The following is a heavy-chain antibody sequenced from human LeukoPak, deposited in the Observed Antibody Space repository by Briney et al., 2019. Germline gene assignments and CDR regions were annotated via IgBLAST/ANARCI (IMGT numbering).Heavy chain of an antibody. D-gene: IGHD2-2*01. J-gene: IGHJ4*02. CDR3: ARGLIVVVPAANLPMYYFDY. CDR2: INPNSGGT. Sequence: ASVKVSCKASGYTFTGYYMHWVRQAPGQGLEWMGWINPNSGGTNYAQKFQGRVTMTRDTSISTAYMELSRLRSDDTAVYYCARGLIVVVPAANLPMYYFDYWGQGTLVTVSS. CDR1: GYTFTGYY. V-gene: IGHV1-2*02.